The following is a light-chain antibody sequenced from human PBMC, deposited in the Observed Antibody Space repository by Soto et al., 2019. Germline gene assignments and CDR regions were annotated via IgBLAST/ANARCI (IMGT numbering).Light chain of an antibody. CDR2: DVN. CDR1: SSDVGGYNY. Sequence: QSALTQPASVSGSPGQSITISCTGTSSDVGGYNYVSWYQQHPGKAPKLMIYDVNNRPSGVSNRFSGSKSGNTASLTISGLQVEDEADYYCSSYTGSGTYGVFGGGTKLTVL. V-gene: IGLV2-14*01. CDR3: SSYTGSGTYGV. J-gene: IGLJ2*01.